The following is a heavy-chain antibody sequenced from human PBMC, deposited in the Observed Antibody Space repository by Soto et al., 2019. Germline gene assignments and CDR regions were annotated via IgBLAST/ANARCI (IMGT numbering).Heavy chain of an antibody. D-gene: IGHD6-13*01. J-gene: IGHJ5*02. CDR3: TRDASRDSSARGWFDP. CDR1: GFTFRSFT. V-gene: IGHV3-21*01. Sequence: GGSLRLSCAASGFTFRSFTMNWVRQAPGKGLEWVSTISSNSAYIYYTDALRGRFTISRDNAKNSLHLQMNSLRAEDTAVYYCTRDASRDSSARGWFDPSGAGTLVTVSS. CDR2: ISSNSAYI.